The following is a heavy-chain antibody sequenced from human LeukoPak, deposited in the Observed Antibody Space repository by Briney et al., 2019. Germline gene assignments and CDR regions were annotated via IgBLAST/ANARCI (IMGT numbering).Heavy chain of an antibody. J-gene: IGHJ4*02. D-gene: IGHD2-2*01. CDR3: ARDRGGVVVPAAMPID. CDR1: GYTFTSYY. CDR2: INPSGGST. V-gene: IGHV1-46*01. Sequence: ASVKVSCKASGYTFTSYYMHWVRQAPGQGLEWMGIINPSGGSTSYAQKFQGRVTMTRDTSTSTVYMELSSLRSEDTAVYYCARDRGGVVVPAAMPIDWGQGTLVTVSA.